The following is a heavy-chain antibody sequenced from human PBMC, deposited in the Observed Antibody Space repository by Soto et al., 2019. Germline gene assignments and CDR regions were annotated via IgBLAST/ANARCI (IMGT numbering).Heavy chain of an antibody. V-gene: IGHV1-69*13. Sequence: SVKVSCKTSGGIFKNFDIGWVRQSPGQGLEWMGEIIPLFNATNYAQKFQGRVTITADESTSTAYMELSSLRSEDTAVYYCARDRILVAARPGYYGMDVWGQGTTVTVSS. CDR1: GGIFKNFD. J-gene: IGHJ6*02. CDR2: IIPLFNAT. CDR3: ARDRILVAARPGYYGMDV. D-gene: IGHD6-6*01.